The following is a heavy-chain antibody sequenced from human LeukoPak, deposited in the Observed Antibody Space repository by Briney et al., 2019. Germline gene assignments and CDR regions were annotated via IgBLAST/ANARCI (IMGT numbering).Heavy chain of an antibody. CDR1: GYTFTSYG. D-gene: IGHD5-24*01. Sequence: ASVKVSCKASGYTFTSYGISWVRQAPGQGLEWMGWISAYNGNTNYAQKFQGRVTITADESTSTAYMELSSLRSEDTAVYYCARGIVVESAFDIWGQGTMVTVSS. J-gene: IGHJ3*02. CDR2: ISAYNGNT. V-gene: IGHV1-18*01. CDR3: ARGIVVESAFDI.